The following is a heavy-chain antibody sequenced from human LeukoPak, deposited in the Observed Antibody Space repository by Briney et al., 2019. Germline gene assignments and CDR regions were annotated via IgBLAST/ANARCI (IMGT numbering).Heavy chain of an antibody. Sequence: GGSLRLSCAASGFTLSSYGMHWVRQAPGKGLEWVAVIWYDGSNKYYADSVEGRFTISRDNSKNTLYLQMNSLRAEDTAVYFCATGERMVRGDGVGYWGQGTLVTVSS. D-gene: IGHD3-10*01. V-gene: IGHV3-33*01. CDR2: IWYDGSNK. CDR1: GFTLSSYG. J-gene: IGHJ4*02. CDR3: ATGERMVRGDGVGY.